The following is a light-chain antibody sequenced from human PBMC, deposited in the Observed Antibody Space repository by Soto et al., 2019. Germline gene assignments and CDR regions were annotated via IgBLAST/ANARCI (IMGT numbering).Light chain of an antibody. V-gene: IGKV3-11*01. CDR2: DAS. CDR3: QLRSNYP. J-gene: IGKJ5*01. CDR1: QSVSSD. Sequence: EIVLTQSPATLSLSPGERATLSCRASQSVSSDLAWYQQKPGQAPRLLIYDASNRATGIPARFGGSESGTDFTSTISRLEPEDFAGYYWQLRSNYPCGQGTRLEIK.